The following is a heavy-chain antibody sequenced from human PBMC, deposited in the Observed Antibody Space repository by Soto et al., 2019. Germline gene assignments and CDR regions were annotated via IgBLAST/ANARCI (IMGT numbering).Heavy chain of an antibody. CDR2: INPSGGST. D-gene: IGHD6-19*01. J-gene: IGHJ6*02. CDR3: ARGASSGYFDYYYGMDV. Sequence: ASVQVSCKASGYTFTSYYMHWVRQAPGQGLEWIGIINPSGGSTSYAQKFQGRVTMTRDTSTSTVYMELSSLRSEDTAVYYCARGASSGYFDYYYGMDVWGQGTTVTVSS. CDR1: GYTFTSYY. V-gene: IGHV1-46*01.